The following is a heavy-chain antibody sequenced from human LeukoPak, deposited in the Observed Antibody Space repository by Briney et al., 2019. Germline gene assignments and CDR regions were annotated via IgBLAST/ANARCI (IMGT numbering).Heavy chain of an antibody. CDR3: ARDGSGHWFDP. CDR2: INAYNGDT. V-gene: IGHV1-18*04. CDR1: GYTFNTYG. Sequence: ASVKVSCKASGYTFNTYGISWVRQAPGQGLEWMGWINAYNGDTNHAQEFQGRVTMTTDTSTTTAYMELGSLRSDDTAVYYCARDGSGHWFDPWGQGTLVTVSS. D-gene: IGHD6-25*01. J-gene: IGHJ5*02.